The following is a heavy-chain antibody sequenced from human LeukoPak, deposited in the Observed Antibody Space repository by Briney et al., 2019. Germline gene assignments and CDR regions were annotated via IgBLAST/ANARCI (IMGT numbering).Heavy chain of an antibody. CDR2: ISSSTATI. Sequence: GGSLRPSCAVSGFTLRSYSMNWVRQAPGKGPEWISYISSSTATIYYAESVKGRLTISRDNAKDSLHLQMNSLRAEDTAVYYCARDAGKYDNHYQYMDVWGKGTTVTVSS. CDR1: GFTLRSYS. CDR3: ARDAGKYDNHYQYMDV. D-gene: IGHD3-9*01. J-gene: IGHJ6*03. V-gene: IGHV3-48*01.